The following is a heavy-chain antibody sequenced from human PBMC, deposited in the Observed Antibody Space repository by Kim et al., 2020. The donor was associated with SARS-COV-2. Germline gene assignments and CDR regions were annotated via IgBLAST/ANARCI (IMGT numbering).Heavy chain of an antibody. J-gene: IGHJ6*02. CDR3: ARDEGIVVPAAINSYYYGMDV. CDR1: GFTVSSNY. V-gene: IGHV3-66*01. D-gene: IGHD2-2*02. Sequence: GGSLRLSCAASGFTVSSNYMSWVRQAPGKGLEWVSVIYSGGSTYYADSVKGRFTISRDNSKNTLYLQMNSLRAEDSAVYYCARDEGIVVPAAINSYYYGMDVWGQGTTVTVSS. CDR2: IYSGGST.